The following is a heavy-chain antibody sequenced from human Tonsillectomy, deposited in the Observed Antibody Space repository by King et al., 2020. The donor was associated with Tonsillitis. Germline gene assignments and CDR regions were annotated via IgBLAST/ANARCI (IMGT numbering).Heavy chain of an antibody. Sequence: VQLVESGGGVVQPGGSLRLSCAPSGFTFDDYAMHWFRHAPGKGLEWVSLISVDGGTTFYTDSVKGRFTISRDHSKNSLYLQMNSLRTEYTALYYCVKDDQLGQTGYYYMDVWGKGTTVTVSS. D-gene: IGHD1-1*01. CDR2: ISVDGGTT. CDR3: VKDDQLGQTGYYYMDV. J-gene: IGHJ6*03. V-gene: IGHV3-43*02. CDR1: GFTFDDYA.